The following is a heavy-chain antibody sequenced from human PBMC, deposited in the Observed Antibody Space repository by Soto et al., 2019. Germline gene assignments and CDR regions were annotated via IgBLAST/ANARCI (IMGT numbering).Heavy chain of an antibody. Sequence: SETLSLTCTVSGGSISSSSYYWGWIRQPPGKGLEWIGSIYYSGSTYYNPSLKSRVTISVDTSKNQFSLKLSAVTAADTAVYYCARHATLAPMTTVTTGDYYYGIDVWGQGTTVT. CDR1: GGSISSSSYY. V-gene: IGHV4-39*01. CDR3: ARHATLAPMTTVTTGDYYYGIDV. D-gene: IGHD4-17*01. CDR2: IYYSGST. J-gene: IGHJ6*02.